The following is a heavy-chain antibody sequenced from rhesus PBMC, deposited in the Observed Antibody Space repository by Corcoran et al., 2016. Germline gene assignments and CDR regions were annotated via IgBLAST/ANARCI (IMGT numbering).Heavy chain of an antibody. V-gene: IGHV4S2*01. CDR3: TWGFEV. D-gene: IGHD2-2*01. CDR1: GASISSTY. J-gene: IGHJ5-1*01. Sequence: QVQLQESGPGLVKPSATMPLTCAVSGASISSTYWTWVRLAPGKGREWIGRIHGTTGSTDYNPSLRSRVTLSIDTSKNQFSLRLPSVTAADTAVYYCTWGFEVWGAGVLVTVSS. CDR2: IHGTTGST.